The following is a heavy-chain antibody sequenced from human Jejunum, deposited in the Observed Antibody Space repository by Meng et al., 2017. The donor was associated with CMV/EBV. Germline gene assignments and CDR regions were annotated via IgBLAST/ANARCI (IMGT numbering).Heavy chain of an antibody. Sequence: FTHSRSAMQWVRQARGQRPEWIGWIVAGGESTEYAQKFQKRVTITRDMSTSTVYMELISLTSEDTATYYCATVYDSYYHLSGLDVWGQGTTVTVSS. V-gene: IGHV1-58*02. J-gene: IGHJ6*02. CDR3: ATVYDSYYHLSGLDV. D-gene: IGHD3-16*01. CDR2: IVAGGEST. CDR1: FTHSRSA.